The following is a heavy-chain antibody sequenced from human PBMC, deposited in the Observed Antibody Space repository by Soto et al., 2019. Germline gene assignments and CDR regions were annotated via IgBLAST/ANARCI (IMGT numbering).Heavy chain of an antibody. V-gene: IGHV3-33*01. D-gene: IGHD1-20*01. CDR2: IWYDGSNK. J-gene: IGHJ6*03. CDR1: GFTFSSYG. Sequence: GGSLRLSCAASGFTFSSYGMHWVRQAPGKGLEWVAVIWYDGSNKYYADSVKGRFTISRDNSKNTLYLQMNSLRAEDTAVYYCARVGKVSHLRYYYYYYMDVWGKGTTVTVSS. CDR3: ARVGKVSHLRYYYYYYMDV.